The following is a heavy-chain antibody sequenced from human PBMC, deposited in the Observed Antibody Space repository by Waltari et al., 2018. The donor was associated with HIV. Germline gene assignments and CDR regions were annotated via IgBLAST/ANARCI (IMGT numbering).Heavy chain of an antibody. V-gene: IGHV3-49*03. CDR2: VRSKPYGGTT. CDR1: GFTFGAYA. J-gene: IGHJ5*02. D-gene: IGHD2-15*01. Sequence: EVQLVESGGGLVQPGRSLRLSCTASGFTFGAYALNWFRQAPGKGREWVGLVRSKPYGGTTEYAASVRGRFTMSRDDSKSIAYLQMNSLKTEDTAVYYCTRAPNPRYSGVSGWFDPWGQGTLVTVSS. CDR3: TRAPNPRYSGVSGWFDP.